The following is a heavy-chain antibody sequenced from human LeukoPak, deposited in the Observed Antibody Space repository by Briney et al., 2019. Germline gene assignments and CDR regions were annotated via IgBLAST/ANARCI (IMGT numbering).Heavy chain of an antibody. J-gene: IGHJ6*02. V-gene: IGHV1-2*04. CDR1: GYTFTGYY. CDR3: ARDGIAAAGLDGMDV. D-gene: IGHD6-13*01. CDR2: INPNSGGT. Sequence: ASVKVSCKTSGYTFTGYYMHWVRQAPGQGLEWMGWINPNSGGTNYAQKFQGWVTMTRDTSISTAYMELSGLRSDDTAVYYCARDGIAAAGLDGMDVWGQGTTVTVSS.